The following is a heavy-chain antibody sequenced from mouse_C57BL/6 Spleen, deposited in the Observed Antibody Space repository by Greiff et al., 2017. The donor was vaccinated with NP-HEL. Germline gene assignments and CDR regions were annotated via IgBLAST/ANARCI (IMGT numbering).Heavy chain of an antibody. Sequence: VQLQQSGAELVKPGASVKISCKASGYAFSSYWMNWVKQRPGKGLEWIGQIYPGDGDTNYNGKFKGKATLTADKSSSTAYMQLSSLTSEDSAVYFCARDYYGSSYGYFDVWGTGTTVTVSS. CDR3: ARDYYGSSYGYFDV. CDR2: IYPGDGDT. D-gene: IGHD1-1*01. V-gene: IGHV1-80*01. CDR1: GYAFSSYW. J-gene: IGHJ1*03.